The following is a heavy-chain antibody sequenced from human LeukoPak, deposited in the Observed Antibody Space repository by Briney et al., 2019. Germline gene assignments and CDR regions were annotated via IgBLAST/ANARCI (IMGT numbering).Heavy chain of an antibody. CDR3: AKDWGGGTNWFDP. D-gene: IGHD2-15*01. V-gene: IGHV3-30*02. J-gene: IGHJ5*02. CDR1: GFTFISYG. CDR2: IRYDGSNK. Sequence: PGGSLRLSCAASGFTFISYGMHSVRQAPGRGLEWVAFIRYDGSNKYYADSVKGRVTISRDNSKNMLYMQMKSLRAEDTAVYYCAKDWGGGTNWFDPWGQGTLVTVSS.